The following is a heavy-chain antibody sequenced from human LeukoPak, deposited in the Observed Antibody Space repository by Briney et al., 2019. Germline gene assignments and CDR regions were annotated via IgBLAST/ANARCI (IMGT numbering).Heavy chain of an antibody. CDR2: ISGSGGST. D-gene: IGHD4-17*01. CDR3: AKVHDYGDYGGDY. CDR1: GFTFSSYA. Sequence: GGSLRLSCAASGFTFSSYAMSWVRQAPGKGLEWVSAISGSGGSTCYADSVKGRYTISRDNSKNTLYLQMNSLRAEDTAVYYCAKVHDYGDYGGDYWGQGTLVTVSS. J-gene: IGHJ4*02. V-gene: IGHV3-23*01.